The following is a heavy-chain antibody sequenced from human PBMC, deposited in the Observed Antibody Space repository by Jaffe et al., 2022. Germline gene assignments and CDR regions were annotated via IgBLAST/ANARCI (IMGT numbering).Heavy chain of an antibody. Sequence: QVQLVQSGAEVKKPGSSVKVSCKASGGTFSSYAISWVRQAPGQGLEWMGGIIPIFGTANYAQKFQGRVTITADESTSTAYMELSSLRSEDTAVYYCARDSPPLVYGSGSSHEGAYYYYYMDVWGKGTTVTVSS. CDR1: GGTFSSYA. J-gene: IGHJ6*03. V-gene: IGHV1-69*01. D-gene: IGHD3-10*01. CDR2: IIPIFGTA. CDR3: ARDSPPLVYGSGSSHEGAYYYYYMDV.